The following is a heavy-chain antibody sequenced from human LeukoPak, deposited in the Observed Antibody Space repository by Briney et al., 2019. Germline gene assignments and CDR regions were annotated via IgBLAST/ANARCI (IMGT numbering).Heavy chain of an antibody. CDR3: ARHLRLWQNWFDP. CDR1: GCSFTNYW. CDR2: IYPGDSDT. J-gene: IGHJ5*02. Sequence: GESLKISCKGSGCSFTNYWIGWVRQMPGKGPEWMGIIYPGDSDTRYSPSFQGQVTISADKSISTAYLQWSSLKASDTAMYYCARHLRLWQNWFDPWGQGTLVTVSS. D-gene: IGHD5-18*01. V-gene: IGHV5-51*01.